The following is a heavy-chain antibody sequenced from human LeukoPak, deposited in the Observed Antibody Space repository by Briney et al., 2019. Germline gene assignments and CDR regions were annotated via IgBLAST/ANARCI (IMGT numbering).Heavy chain of an antibody. CDR3: AREKCGGSNDY. V-gene: IGHV4-59*01. J-gene: IGHJ4*02. CDR1: SDSISGYY. Sequence: SETLSLTCAVSSDSISGYYWSWIRQPPGKGLEWIGYIYYSGSTKYNPSLKSRVTISVDTSKNQFSLRLSSVTAADTAMYYCAREKCGGSNDYWGQGTLVTVSS. D-gene: IGHD2-21*01. CDR2: IYYSGST.